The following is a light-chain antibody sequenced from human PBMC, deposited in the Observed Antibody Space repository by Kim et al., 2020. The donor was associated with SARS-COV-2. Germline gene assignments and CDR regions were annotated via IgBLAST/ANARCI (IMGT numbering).Light chain of an antibody. CDR1: QSVSSSY. V-gene: IGKV3D-20*02. CDR2: DTS. J-gene: IGKJ5*01. Sequence: EIVLTQSPGTLSLSPGERATLSCRASQSVSSSYLAWYQQKPGQAPRLLMYDTSSRATGVPARFSGSGSGTDFTLTINNLEPEDFAVYYCQHHGYRPPITFGPGTRLEIK. CDR3: QHHGYRPPIT.